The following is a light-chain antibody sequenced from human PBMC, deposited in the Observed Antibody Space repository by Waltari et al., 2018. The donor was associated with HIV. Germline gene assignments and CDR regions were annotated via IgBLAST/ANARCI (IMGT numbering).Light chain of an antibody. J-gene: IGKJ2*01. CDR1: QSLVYSDGNTY. V-gene: IGKV2-30*01. CDR3: MQGTHWPYT. Sequence: DVVMTQSPLSPPVTLGQPASISCRSSQSLVYSDGNTYLNWFHQRPGQSPRLLFYQVSNRDSGVPDRFSGSGSGTDFTLKISRVEAEDVGLYYCMQGTHWPYTFGQGTKLEIK. CDR2: QVS.